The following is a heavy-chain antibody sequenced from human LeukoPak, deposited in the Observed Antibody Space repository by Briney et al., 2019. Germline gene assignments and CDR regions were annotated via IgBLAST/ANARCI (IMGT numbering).Heavy chain of an antibody. J-gene: IGHJ6*03. D-gene: IGHD1-26*01. Sequence: SETLSLTCTVSGGSISGFHWSWIRQPPGKGLEWIGYIYYSGSTNYNPSLKSPVTISVDTSKNQFSLKLSSETAADTAVYYCARTVVGATLYYYYYYMDVWGKGTTVTISS. CDR1: GGSISGFH. CDR3: ARTVVGATLYYYYYYMDV. V-gene: IGHV4-59*01. CDR2: IYYSGST.